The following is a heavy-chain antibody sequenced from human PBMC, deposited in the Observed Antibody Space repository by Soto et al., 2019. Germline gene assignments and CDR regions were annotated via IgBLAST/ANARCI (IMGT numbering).Heavy chain of an antibody. D-gene: IGHD2-21*01. V-gene: IGHV3-74*01. CDR1: VFTFSADW. J-gene: IGHJ5*02. CDR3: NRETSGDRDP. CDR2: LGPDENGL. Sequence: GGSLRLSCTASVFTFSADWMHWVRHAPGKGLVCVSRLGPDENGLNYAYSVKGRFTISRDNAKNTLHLQMTNLIVYDTAVYVFNRETSGDRDPWGQGSMFTVSA.